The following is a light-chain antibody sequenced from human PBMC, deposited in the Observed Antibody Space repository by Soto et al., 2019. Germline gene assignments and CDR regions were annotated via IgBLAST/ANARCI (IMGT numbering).Light chain of an antibody. J-gene: IGKJ2*01. CDR2: AAS. CDR1: QDIRIY. CDR3: QQYYIYPHT. Sequence: DIQMTQSPSSLSASVGDTVTIAWRASQDIRIYLAWFQQKPGEAPKSLIYAASNLQNGVPSKFSGSGSGTAFTLTITSLRPEDFATYYCQQYYIYPHTFGQGTQLEIK. V-gene: IGKV1-16*02.